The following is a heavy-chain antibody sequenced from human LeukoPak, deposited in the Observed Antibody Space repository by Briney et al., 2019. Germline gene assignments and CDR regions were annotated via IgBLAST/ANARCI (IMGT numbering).Heavy chain of an antibody. Sequence: PSETLSLTCAVSGYSISSDFYWGWIRQPPGKGLEWIGSVYHSGRTYYNPSLKSRVTISVDTSKNQFSLKLSSVTAADTAVYYCARDVSLFKGFDPWGQGTLVTVSS. CDR3: ARDVSLFKGFDP. J-gene: IGHJ5*02. CDR1: GYSISSDFY. V-gene: IGHV4-38-2*02. D-gene: IGHD2-8*01. CDR2: VYHSGRT.